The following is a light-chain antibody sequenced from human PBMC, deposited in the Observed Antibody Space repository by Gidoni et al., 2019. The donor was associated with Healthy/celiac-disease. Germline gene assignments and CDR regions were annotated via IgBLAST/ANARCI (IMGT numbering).Light chain of an antibody. J-gene: IGKJ1*01. Sequence: DIQMTQSPSSLSASVGDRVTITCRASQSISSYLNWYQQQPGKAPNLLIYAASSLQSGVPSRFSGSGSGTDFTLTISSLQPEDCATYYCQQSYSTPLTFXXXTKVEIK. CDR3: QQSYSTPLT. CDR2: AAS. CDR1: QSISSY. V-gene: IGKV1-39*01.